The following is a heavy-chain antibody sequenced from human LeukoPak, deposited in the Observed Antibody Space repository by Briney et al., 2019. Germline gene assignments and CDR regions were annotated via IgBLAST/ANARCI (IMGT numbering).Heavy chain of an antibody. D-gene: IGHD6-13*01. CDR2: IKQDGSEQ. J-gene: IGHJ4*02. CDR1: WFTFRLYW. CDR3: ARLRTAGTGGNVFDY. V-gene: IGHV3-7*03. Sequence: GGSLRLSCAASWFTFRLYWMSWVRQAPGKGLEWVANIKQDGSEQYYVDSVKGRFTISRDNDKNSLYLQMNSLRAEDRVKYCCARLRTAGTGGNVFDYWGQGTLVTVSS.